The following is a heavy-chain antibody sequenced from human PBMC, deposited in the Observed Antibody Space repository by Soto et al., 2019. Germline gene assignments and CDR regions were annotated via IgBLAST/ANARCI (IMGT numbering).Heavy chain of an antibody. Sequence: PGGSLRLSCAASGFTFSSYGMHWVRQAPGKGLEWVAVISYDGSNKYYADSVKGRFTISRDNSKNTLYLQMNSLRAEDTAVYYCAKDLGYCISTSFPKYSSSWYSWDAFDIWGQGTMVTVSS. J-gene: IGHJ3*02. CDR1: GFTFSSYG. CDR2: ISYDGSNK. V-gene: IGHV3-30*18. D-gene: IGHD2-2*01. CDR3: AKDLGYCISTSFPKYSSSWYSWDAFDI.